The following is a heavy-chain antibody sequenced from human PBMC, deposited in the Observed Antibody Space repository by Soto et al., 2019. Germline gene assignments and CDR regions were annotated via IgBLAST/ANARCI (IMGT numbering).Heavy chain of an antibody. CDR1: GGSISSYY. J-gene: IGHJ4*02. Sequence: KPSETLSLTCTVSGGSISSYYWSWIRQPPGKGLEWIGYIYYSGSTNYNPSLKSRVTISVDTSKNQFSLKLSSVTAADTAVYYCARESAATSKGSRGFDYWGQGTLVTVSS. V-gene: IGHV4-59*01. CDR2: IYYSGST. CDR3: ARESAATSKGSRGFDY.